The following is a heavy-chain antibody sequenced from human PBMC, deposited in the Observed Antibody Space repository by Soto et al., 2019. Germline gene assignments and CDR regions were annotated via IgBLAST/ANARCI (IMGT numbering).Heavy chain of an antibody. Sequence: GGSLRLSCAASGFTFSSYWMSWVRQAPGKGLEWVANIKQDGGEKYYVDSVKGRFTISRDNAKNSLYLQMNSLRAEDTAVYYCARDGSFDWLLPAIDYWGQGTLVTVSS. J-gene: IGHJ4*02. CDR1: GFTFSSYW. D-gene: IGHD3-9*01. CDR3: ARDGSFDWLLPAIDY. V-gene: IGHV3-7*01. CDR2: IKQDGGEK.